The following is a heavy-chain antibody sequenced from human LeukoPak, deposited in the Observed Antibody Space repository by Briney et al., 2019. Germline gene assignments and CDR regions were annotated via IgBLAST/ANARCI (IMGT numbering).Heavy chain of an antibody. CDR2: IYYSGST. V-gene: IGHV4-39*01. J-gene: IGHJ4*02. CDR1: GGSISSSSYY. CDR3: ARLWWGSSLPDDY. Sequence: SETLSLTCTVSGGSISSSSYYWGWIRQPPGKGLEWIGSIYYSGSTYYNPSLKSRVTISVDTSKNQFSLKLSSVTAADTAVYYCARLWWGSSLPDDYWGQGTLVTVSS. D-gene: IGHD2-21*01.